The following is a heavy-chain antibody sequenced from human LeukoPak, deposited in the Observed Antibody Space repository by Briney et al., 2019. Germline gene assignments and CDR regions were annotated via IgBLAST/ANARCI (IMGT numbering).Heavy chain of an antibody. CDR3: ASYSYYYDSSGYFDY. CDR2: ISYDGSNK. D-gene: IGHD3-22*01. CDR1: GFTFSSYA. Sequence: GGSLRLSCAASGFTFSSYAMHWVRQAPGKGLEWVAVISYDGSNKYYADSVKGRFTISRDNSKNTLYLQMNSLRAEDTAVYYCASYSYYYDSSGYFDYWGQGTLVTVSS. J-gene: IGHJ4*02. V-gene: IGHV3-30-3*01.